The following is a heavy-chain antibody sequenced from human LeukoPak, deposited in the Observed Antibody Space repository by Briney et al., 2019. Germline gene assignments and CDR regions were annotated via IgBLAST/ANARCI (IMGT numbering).Heavy chain of an antibody. V-gene: IGHV3-21*01. CDR1: GFTFSSYS. Sequence: GGSLRLSCVVSGFTFSSYSMNWVRQAPGKGLEWVSSISSSSSYIYYADSVKGRFTISRDNAKNSLYLQMNSLRAEDTAVYYCASASMTTVTSDFDYWGQGTLVTVSS. CDR2: ISSSSSYI. J-gene: IGHJ4*02. D-gene: IGHD4-11*01. CDR3: ASASMTTVTSDFDY.